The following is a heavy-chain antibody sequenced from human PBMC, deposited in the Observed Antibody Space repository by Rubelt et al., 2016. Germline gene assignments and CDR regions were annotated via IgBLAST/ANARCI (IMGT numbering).Heavy chain of an antibody. Sequence: QLQLQESGPGLVKPSETLSLTCTVSGGSISSSSYYWGWIRQPPGKGLEWIGNIYYSGSTYYNPSLTILVTIPVDTSKNQFSLKLSSVTAADTAVDYCVGQVGATYLDYWGQGTLVTVSS. V-gene: IGHV4-39*01. CDR1: GGSISSSSYY. J-gene: IGHJ4*02. D-gene: IGHD1-26*01. CDR2: IYYSGST. CDR3: VGQVGATYLDY.